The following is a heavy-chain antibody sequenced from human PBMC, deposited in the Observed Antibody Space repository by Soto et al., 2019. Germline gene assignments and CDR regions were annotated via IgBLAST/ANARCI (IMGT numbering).Heavy chain of an antibody. V-gene: IGHV2-5*02. D-gene: IGHD6-13*01. CDR3: ARLQSGSSSWYYFDY. CDR2: IYWDDDK. Sequence: QITLKESGPTLVKPTQTLTLTCTFSGFSLSTSGVGVGWIRQPPGKALEWLALIYWDDDKRYIPSLKSRLTNTNDTPQNQVYLPLTNMDPVNTATYYCARLQSGSSSWYYFDYCGQGTLVTFCS. CDR1: GFSLSTSGVG. J-gene: IGHJ4*02.